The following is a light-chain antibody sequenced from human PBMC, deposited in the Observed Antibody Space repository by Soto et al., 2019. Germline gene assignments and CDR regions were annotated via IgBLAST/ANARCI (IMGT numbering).Light chain of an antibody. Sequence: EIVMTQSPATLSVSPGERATLSCRASQSVSSNLAWYQQKPGQAPRLLIYGASTRATGIPARFSGSGSGTDFNLTISSLEAEDFAIYYCQQYNKWPQTFGQGTKVEIK. V-gene: IGKV3-15*01. CDR2: GAS. CDR1: QSVSSN. CDR3: QQYNKWPQT. J-gene: IGKJ1*01.